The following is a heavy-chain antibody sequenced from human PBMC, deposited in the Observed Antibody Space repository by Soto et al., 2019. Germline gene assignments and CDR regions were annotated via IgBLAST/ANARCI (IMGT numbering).Heavy chain of an antibody. CDR2: IIPIFGTA. CDR1: GVTFISYA. D-gene: IGHD5-12*01. Sequence: SAVKVSCTSSGVTFISYAISWVRQAPGHGLEWMGGIIPIFGTANYAQKFQGRVTITADESTSTAYMELSSLRSEDTAVYYCARDSGFSCLVDIVASCGFDSSGQGKMLTV. J-gene: IGHJ3*02. V-gene: IGHV1-69*01. CDR3: ARDSGFSCLVDIVASCGFDS.